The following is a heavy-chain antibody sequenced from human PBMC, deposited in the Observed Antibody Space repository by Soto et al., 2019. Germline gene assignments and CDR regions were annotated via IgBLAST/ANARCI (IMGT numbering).Heavy chain of an antibody. D-gene: IGHD6-13*01. Sequence: QVQLQESGPGLVKPSQTLSLVCTVSGGSINSGGYYWNWIRQHPGKGLEWIGYIFYSGSTYYNPFLRSRVTISADTSENQFSLNLSSVTAADTAVYFCARGHRQSGYSSSLVFDYWGHGTLVNVSS. CDR1: GGSINSGGYY. V-gene: IGHV4-31*03. CDR2: IFYSGST. J-gene: IGHJ4*01. CDR3: ARGHRQSGYSSSLVFDY.